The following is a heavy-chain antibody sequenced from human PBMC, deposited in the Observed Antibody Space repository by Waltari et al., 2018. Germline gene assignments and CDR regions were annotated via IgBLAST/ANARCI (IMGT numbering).Heavy chain of an antibody. V-gene: IGHV5-51*01. Sequence: EVQLVQSGAEVKKPGESLKISCKGSGYSFTSYWIGWVRQMPGKGLEWMGIIYPGDSDTRYSPSFQGQVTISADKSISTAYLQWSSLKASDTAMDYCARPSSGITIFGVVPGSFDYWGQGTLVTVSS. CDR2: IYPGDSDT. D-gene: IGHD3-3*01. J-gene: IGHJ4*02. CDR1: GYSFTSYW. CDR3: ARPSSGITIFGVVPGSFDY.